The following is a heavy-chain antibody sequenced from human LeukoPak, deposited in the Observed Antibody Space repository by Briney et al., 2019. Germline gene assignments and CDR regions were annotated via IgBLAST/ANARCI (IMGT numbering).Heavy chain of an antibody. CDR2: IYYSGST. Sequence: SETLSLTCTVSGGSIRRYYRSWIRQPPGKGLEWIGYIYYSGSTNYNPSLKSRVTISVDTSKNQFSLKLSSVTAADTAVYYCASLDYGDYVVYWGQGTLVTVSS. CDR1: GGSIRRYY. J-gene: IGHJ4*02. V-gene: IGHV4-59*08. D-gene: IGHD4-17*01. CDR3: ASLDYGDYVVY.